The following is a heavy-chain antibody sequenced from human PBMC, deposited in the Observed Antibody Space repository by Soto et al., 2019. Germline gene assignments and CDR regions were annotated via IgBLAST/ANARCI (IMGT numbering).Heavy chain of an antibody. J-gene: IGHJ5*02. CDR2: MKPNSGNT. D-gene: IGHD6-19*01. CDR1: GYTFTSYD. CDR3: ARGAVGKDNWFDP. Sequence: ASVKVSCKASGYTFTSYDINWVRQATGQGLEWMGWMKPNSGNTGYAEKFQGRDTMTRNTSISTAYMELSSLRSEYTAVYYCARGAVGKDNWFDPWGQGTLVTVSS. V-gene: IGHV1-8*01.